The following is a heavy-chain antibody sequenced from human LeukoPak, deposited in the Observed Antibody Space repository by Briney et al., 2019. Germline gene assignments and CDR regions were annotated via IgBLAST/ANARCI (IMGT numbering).Heavy chain of an antibody. CDR2: INTNTGNP. Sequence: ASVKVSCKASGYTFTSYAMNWVRQAPGQGLEWMGWINTNTGNPTYAQGFTGRFVFSLDTSVSTAYLQISSLKAEDTAVYYCARVKDYYDSSGYTHYFDYWGQGTLVTVSS. CDR1: GYTFTSYA. V-gene: IGHV7-4-1*02. J-gene: IGHJ4*02. D-gene: IGHD3-22*01. CDR3: ARVKDYYDSSGYTHYFDY.